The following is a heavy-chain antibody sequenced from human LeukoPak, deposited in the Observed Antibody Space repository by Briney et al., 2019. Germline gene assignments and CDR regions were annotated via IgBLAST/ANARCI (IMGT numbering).Heavy chain of an antibody. CDR1: GYTFTSYG. J-gene: IGHJ4*02. D-gene: IGHD6-19*01. Sequence: ASVTVSCTASGYTFTSYGFSWVRQAPGQGHEWMGWISAYNGNTNYAQKLQGRVTMTTDTSTSTDYMELRSLRSDDTAVYYCALGDSSGWYPFDYWGQGTLVTVSS. V-gene: IGHV1-18*01. CDR3: ALGDSSGWYPFDY. CDR2: ISAYNGNT.